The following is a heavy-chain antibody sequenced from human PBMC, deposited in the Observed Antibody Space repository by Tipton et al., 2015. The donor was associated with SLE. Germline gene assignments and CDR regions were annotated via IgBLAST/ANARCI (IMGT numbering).Heavy chain of an antibody. CDR2: ISGSGASK. Sequence: SLRLSCAASGFTFSSYVMTWVRQAPGKGLEWVSTISGSGASKSYADSVTGRSTISRDNSKDTLYLQLSSLRADDTATYYCAKGGGDGDYTYYYYMDVWGKGTTVTVSS. CDR3: AKGGGDGDYTYYYYMDV. J-gene: IGHJ6*03. D-gene: IGHD4-17*01. CDR1: GFTFSSYV. V-gene: IGHV3-23*01.